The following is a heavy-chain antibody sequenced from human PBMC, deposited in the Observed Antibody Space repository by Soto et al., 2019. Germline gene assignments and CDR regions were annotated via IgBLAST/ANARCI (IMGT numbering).Heavy chain of an antibody. V-gene: IGHV5-51*01. CDR3: ARGVLEWSPSLFYCYGMDV. CDR1: GYSFTSYW. CDR2: IYPGDSDT. Sequence: GESLKISCKGSGYSFTSYWIGWVRQMPGKGLEWMGIIYPGDSDTRYSPSFQGQVTISADKSISTAYLQWSSLKASDTVMYYCARGVLEWSPSLFYCYGMDVWGQGTTVTVSS. D-gene: IGHD3-3*01. J-gene: IGHJ6*02.